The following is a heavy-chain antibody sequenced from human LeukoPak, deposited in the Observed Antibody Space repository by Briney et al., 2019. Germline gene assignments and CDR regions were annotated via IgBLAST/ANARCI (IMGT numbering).Heavy chain of an antibody. CDR1: GFTVSSYA. Sequence: PGGSLRLAFAASGFTVSSYAMSWGRQAAGKGLEWVSTISNRGSNTYYADSVKAPFTISRGNSKNPLYLQIPNLGPEDTAIYYCAKDHPRDFWSGYGPFGPWAQGTLVTVSS. D-gene: IGHD3-3*01. J-gene: IGHJ5*02. V-gene: IGHV3-23*01. CDR3: AKDHPRDFWSGYGPFGP. CDR2: ISNRGSNT.